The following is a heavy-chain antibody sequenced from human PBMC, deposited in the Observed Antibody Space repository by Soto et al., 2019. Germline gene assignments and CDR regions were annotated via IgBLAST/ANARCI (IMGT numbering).Heavy chain of an antibody. CDR2: ISGGSNTI. D-gene: IGHD2-21*01. J-gene: IGHJ4*02. Sequence: TGGSLRLSCAASGFTFSSYGMNWVRQAPGKGLEWISYISGGSNTIYYADSVEGRFTISRDNAKNSVYLQMNSLRAADTAVYFCARDTFQSGIFGYWGQGTLVTVSS. CDR3: ARDTFQSGIFGY. V-gene: IGHV3-48*01. CDR1: GFTFSSYG.